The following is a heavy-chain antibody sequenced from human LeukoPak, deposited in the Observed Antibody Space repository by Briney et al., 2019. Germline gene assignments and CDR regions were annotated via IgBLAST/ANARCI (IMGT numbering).Heavy chain of an antibody. V-gene: IGHV4-39*07. CDR2: IYYSGST. Sequence: SETLSLTCTVSGGSISSSSYYWGWIRQPPGKGLEWIGSIYYSGSTDYSPSLKSRVTISVDTSKNQFSLKVSSVTAADTAVYYCARGSVDTAMVRRSSAFDMWGQGTMVTVSS. CDR1: GGSISSSSYY. D-gene: IGHD5-18*01. CDR3: ARGSVDTAMVRRSSAFDM. J-gene: IGHJ3*02.